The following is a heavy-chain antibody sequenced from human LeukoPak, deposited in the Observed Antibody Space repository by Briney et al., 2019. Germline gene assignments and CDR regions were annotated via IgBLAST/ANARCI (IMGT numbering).Heavy chain of an antibody. V-gene: IGHV1-2*02. CDR2: INPKDGDT. Sequence: ASVKVSCKTSGYPFSDYYIHWIRQASGQGLESMGWINPKDGDTKYAQRSQGRLTITMDTSIDTVYMELRSLRYDDTAVYYCARLSALWGQGTLVTVSS. J-gene: IGHJ4*02. CDR1: GYPFSDYY. CDR3: ARLSAL.